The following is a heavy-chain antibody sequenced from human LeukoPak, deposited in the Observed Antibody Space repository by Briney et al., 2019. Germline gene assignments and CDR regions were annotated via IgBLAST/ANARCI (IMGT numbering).Heavy chain of an antibody. CDR2: ILDSGGS. D-gene: IGHD6-19*01. Sequence: SETLSLTCTVSGGSISNYYWSWIRQPPGKGLEWIGYILDSGGSDYNTSLKSRGTISMETSKNQFSLRLTSVTATDTAVYYCARDRIAVAGSGGRWFDPWGQGTLVTVSS. J-gene: IGHJ5*02. CDR1: GGSISNYY. V-gene: IGHV4-59*12. CDR3: ARDRIAVAGSGGRWFDP.